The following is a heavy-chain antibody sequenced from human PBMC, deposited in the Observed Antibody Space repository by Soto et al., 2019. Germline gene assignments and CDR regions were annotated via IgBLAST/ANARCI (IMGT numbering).Heavy chain of an antibody. CDR2: LSGSGGST. Sequence: EVQLLESGGGLVQPGGSLRLSCAASGFTFSSYAMSWVRQAPGKGLEWVSTLSGSGGSTYYADSVKGRFTISRDNSKNTLYLQMNSLIAEDTAVYYCAKDGLGAYSYGPYYFDYWGQGTLVTVSS. D-gene: IGHD5-18*01. J-gene: IGHJ4*02. CDR3: AKDGLGAYSYGPYYFDY. CDR1: GFTFSSYA. V-gene: IGHV3-23*01.